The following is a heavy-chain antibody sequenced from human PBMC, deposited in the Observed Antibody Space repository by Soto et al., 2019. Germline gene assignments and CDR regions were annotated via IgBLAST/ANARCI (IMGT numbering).Heavy chain of an antibody. Sequence: PGGSLRLSCAASGFIFSSFWMTWVRQAPGRGLQWVANINEDGTQKYYLDSVKGRFTVSRDNAKSSLYLQMNSLSAEDTAVYHCVSCGGGRCQSFHWGPGTLVTVSS. V-gene: IGHV3-7*02. D-gene: IGHD2-15*01. CDR1: GFIFSSFW. CDR3: VSCGGGRCQSFH. J-gene: IGHJ4*02. CDR2: INEDGTQK.